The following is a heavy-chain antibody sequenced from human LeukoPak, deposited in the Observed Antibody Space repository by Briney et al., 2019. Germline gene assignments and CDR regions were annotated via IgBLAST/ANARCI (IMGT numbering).Heavy chain of an antibody. V-gene: IGHV4-34*01. J-gene: IGHJ6*02. CDR2: INHSGST. Sequence: TSETLSLTCAVYGGSFSGYYWSWIRQPPGKGLEWIGEINHSGSTNYNPSLKSRVTISVDTSKNQFSLKLSSVTAADTAVYYAVAAHTTYYYGMDVWGQGTTVTVSS. CDR1: GGSFSGYY. D-gene: IGHD2-15*01. CDR3: VAAHTTYYYGMDV.